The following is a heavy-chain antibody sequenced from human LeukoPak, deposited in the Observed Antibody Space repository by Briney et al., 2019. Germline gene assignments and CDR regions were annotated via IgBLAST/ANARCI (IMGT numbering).Heavy chain of an antibody. V-gene: IGHV3-23*01. CDR2: ISGSGGST. D-gene: IGHD5-18*01. J-gene: IGHJ4*02. CDR1: GFTFSSYA. CDR3: AKGGYSYGYPLDY. Sequence: GGSLRLSCAASGFTFSSYAMSWVRQAPGKGLQGVSAISGSGGSTYYPDSVKGRFTISRDNSKNTLYLQMNSLRAEDTAVHCCAKGGYSYGYPLDYWGQGTLVTVSS.